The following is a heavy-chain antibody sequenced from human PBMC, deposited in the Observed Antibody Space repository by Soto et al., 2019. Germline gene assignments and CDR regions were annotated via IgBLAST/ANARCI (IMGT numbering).Heavy chain of an antibody. CDR3: AAELEPDAFDI. D-gene: IGHD1-1*01. CDR1: GFTFSGYS. CDR2: ISSSSSYI. V-gene: IGHV3-21*01. J-gene: IGHJ3*02. Sequence: PGGSLRLSCAASGFTFSGYSMNWVRQAPGKGLEWVSSISSSSSYIYYADSVKGRFTISRDNAKNSLYLQMNSLRAEDTAVYYCAAELEPDAFDIWGQGTMVTVSS.